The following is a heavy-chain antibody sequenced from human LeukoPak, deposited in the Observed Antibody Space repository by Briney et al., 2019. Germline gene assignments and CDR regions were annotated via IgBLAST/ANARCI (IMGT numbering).Heavy chain of an antibody. J-gene: IGHJ3*02. CDR2: IYYSGST. Sequence: SETLSLTCTVSGGSISSYYWSWIRQPPGKGLEWIGYIYYSGSTNYNPSLKSRVTISVDTSKNQFSLKLSSVTAADTAVYYCARGRSRGTAMVPTVANSFGIWGQGTMVTVSS. V-gene: IGHV4-59*01. D-gene: IGHD5-18*01. CDR3: ARGRSRGTAMVPTVANSFGI. CDR1: GGSISSYY.